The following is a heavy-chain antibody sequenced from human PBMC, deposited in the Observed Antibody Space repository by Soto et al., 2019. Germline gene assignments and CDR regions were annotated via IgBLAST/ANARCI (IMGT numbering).Heavy chain of an antibody. Sequence: QVQLVQSGAELKKPGSSVKVSCKASGGSFSRNTFSWVRQAPEQGLKWMGSIIPILAIANYAQKFQGRVTITADISTSTVYMELSSRRSEDTAVYYCASGPGMMGNSSETFDYWGQGILVTVSS. V-gene: IGHV1-69*02. D-gene: IGHD1-26*01. CDR3: ASGPGMMGNSSETFDY. CDR1: GGSFSRNT. CDR2: IIPILAIA. J-gene: IGHJ4*02.